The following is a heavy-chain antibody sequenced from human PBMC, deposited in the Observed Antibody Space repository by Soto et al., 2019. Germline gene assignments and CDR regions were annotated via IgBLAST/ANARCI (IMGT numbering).Heavy chain of an antibody. Sequence: ASETLSLTCTVSGASVSSGFSGGYYWTWIRQPPGKRLEWVGYISHSGSANYNPSLKSRASISSARSTNQVSLTLTSVTAADTAIYYCATYWGTESHTFWFDLWGRGAQVTVSS. CDR2: ISHSGSA. CDR1: GASVSSGFSGGYY. CDR3: ATYWGTESHTFWFDL. D-gene: IGHD3-16*01. V-gene: IGHV4-61*08. J-gene: IGHJ5*02.